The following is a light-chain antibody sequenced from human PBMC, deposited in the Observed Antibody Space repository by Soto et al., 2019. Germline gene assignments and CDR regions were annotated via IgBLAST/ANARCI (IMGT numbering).Light chain of an antibody. CDR2: DVS. J-gene: IGLJ1*01. CDR1: SSDVGAYNY. CDR3: SSYTSSSTYV. V-gene: IGLV2-14*03. Sequence: QSALTQPASVSGSPGQSIAISCTGTSSDVGAYNYVSWYQQHPDKAPKLMIYDVSNRPSGVSNRFSGSKSDNTASLTISGLQAEDEADYYCSSYTSSSTYVFGTGTKVTVL.